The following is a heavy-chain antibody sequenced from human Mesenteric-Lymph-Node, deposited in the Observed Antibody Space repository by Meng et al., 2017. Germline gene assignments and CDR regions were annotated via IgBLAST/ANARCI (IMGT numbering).Heavy chain of an antibody. J-gene: IGHJ3*02. CDR3: ARENFYDSSGYSI. D-gene: IGHD3-22*01. Sequence: VQLVESGGGFVQPGGSLRLSCAASGFPFSTYWMSWVRQAPGKGLEWVANIKEDGSDKYYVDSVKGRFIISRDNARNSLYLQMNSLRAEDTAVYYCARENFYDSSGYSIWGQGTLVTVSS. V-gene: IGHV3-7*01. CDR2: IKEDGSDK. CDR1: GFPFSTYW.